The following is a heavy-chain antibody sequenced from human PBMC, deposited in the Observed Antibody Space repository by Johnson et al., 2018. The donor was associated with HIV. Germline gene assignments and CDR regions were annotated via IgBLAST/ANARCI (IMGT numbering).Heavy chain of an antibody. Sequence: VQLVESGGGLVQPGGSLRLSCAASGFTFGDYAMHWVRQAPGKGLEWVSGITWNSGKIDYAASVKGRFTISRDNAKNSLFLQMDSLRVEDTAVYYCARAPLGYCSSSTCITDAFDVWGQGTMVTVSS. D-gene: IGHD2-2*01. CDR3: ARAPLGYCSSSTCITDAFDV. CDR1: GFTFGDYA. J-gene: IGHJ3*01. CDR2: ITWNSGKI. V-gene: IGHV3-9*01.